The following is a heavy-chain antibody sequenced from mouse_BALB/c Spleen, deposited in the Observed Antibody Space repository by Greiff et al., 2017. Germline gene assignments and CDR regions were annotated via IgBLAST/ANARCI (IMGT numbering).Heavy chain of an antibody. V-gene: IGHV5-6-5*01. CDR3: ATLDY. CDR2: ISSGGST. CDR1: GFTFSSFG. Sequence: EVKLVESGGGLVQPGGSRKLSCAASGFTFSSFGMHWVRQAPEKGLEWVASISSGGSTYYPDSVKGRFTISRDNARNILYLQMSSLRSEDTAMYYCATLDYWGQGTSVTVSS. J-gene: IGHJ4*01.